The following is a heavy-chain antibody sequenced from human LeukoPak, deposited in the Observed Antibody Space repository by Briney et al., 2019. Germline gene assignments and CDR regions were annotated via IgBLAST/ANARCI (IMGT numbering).Heavy chain of an antibody. J-gene: IGHJ6*04. V-gene: IGHV4-30-4*01. CDR1: GGSISSGDYY. CDR2: IYYSGST. CDR3: ARGLDDYVWGSYRRFWYYYYGVDV. Sequence: PSQTLSLTCTVSGGSISSGDYYWSWIRQPPGKGLEWIGYIYYSGSTYYNPSLKSRVTISVDTSKNQFSLKLSSVTAADTAVYYCARGLDDYVWGSYRRFWYYYYGVDVWGKGTTVTVSS. D-gene: IGHD3-16*02.